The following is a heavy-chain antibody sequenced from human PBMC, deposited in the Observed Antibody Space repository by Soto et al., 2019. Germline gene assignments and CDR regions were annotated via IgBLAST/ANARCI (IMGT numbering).Heavy chain of an antibody. D-gene: IGHD3-22*01. J-gene: IGHJ6*02. Sequence: SETLSLTCAVYGGSFSGYYWSWIRQPPGKGLEWIGEINHSGSINYNPSLKSRVTISVDTSKNQFSLKLSSVTAADTAVYYCARVYYDSSGYYWRTYYGMDVWGQGTTVTVSS. CDR2: INHSGSI. CDR3: ARVYYDSSGYYWRTYYGMDV. V-gene: IGHV4-34*01. CDR1: GGSFSGYY.